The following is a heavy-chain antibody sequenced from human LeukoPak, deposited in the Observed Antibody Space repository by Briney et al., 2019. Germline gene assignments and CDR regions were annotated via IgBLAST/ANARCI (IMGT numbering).Heavy chain of an antibody. Sequence: GTSLRLSCAGSGFRFSTYGIHWVRQAPARGLEWVALITDDGSNQYYADSVKGRFTISRDNSKSTMYLQMNSLRAEDTAVYYCARENYYDSSGYGMDVRGQGTTVTVSS. D-gene: IGHD3-22*01. J-gene: IGHJ6*02. V-gene: IGHV3-30*03. CDR3: ARENYYDSSGYGMDV. CDR1: GFRFSTYG. CDR2: ITDDGSNQ.